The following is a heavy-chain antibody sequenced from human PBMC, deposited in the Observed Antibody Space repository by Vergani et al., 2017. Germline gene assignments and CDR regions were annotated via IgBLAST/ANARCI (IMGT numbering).Heavy chain of an antibody. CDR3: TGDTDSWQRADR. V-gene: IGHV4-4*09. CDR2: LSTTGGA. Sequence: QAQLQESGPGLVKPSETLSLTCHVFGVFVTDYNCNWIRQAPGKGLEWIGSLSTTGGATHSSHNPSLKSRVSISVDTSKSQFSLMLTAVTAADSAIYYCTGDTDSWQRADRWGQGILVSVS. D-gene: IGHD6-13*01. CDR1: GVFVTDYN. J-gene: IGHJ5*02.